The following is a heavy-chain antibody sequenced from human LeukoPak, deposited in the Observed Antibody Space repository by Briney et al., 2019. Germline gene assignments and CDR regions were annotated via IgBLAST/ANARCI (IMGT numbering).Heavy chain of an antibody. V-gene: IGHV1-69*01. CDR2: IMPIFVTA. Sequence: PVKVSCKASGGTFSSYAISWVRQAPGQGLEWMGGIMPIFVTANYAQKFQGRVTITVDESTSTASMELSSLRSEDTAVYYCARTIRYFDWFNWFAPWGQGTLVTVSS. CDR1: GGTFSSYA. CDR3: ARTIRYFDWFNWFAP. J-gene: IGHJ5*02. D-gene: IGHD3-9*01.